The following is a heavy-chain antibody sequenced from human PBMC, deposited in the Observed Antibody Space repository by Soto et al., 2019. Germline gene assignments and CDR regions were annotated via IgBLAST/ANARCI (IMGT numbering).Heavy chain of an antibody. D-gene: IGHD3-3*01. V-gene: IGHV3-23*01. CDR3: AKDHPRITIFGVVTKAPLYYFDY. CDR2: ISGSGGST. CDR1: GFTFSSYA. Sequence: GGSLRLSCAASGFTFSSYAMSWVRQAPGKGLEWVSAISGSGGSTYYADSVKGRFTISRDNSKNTLYLQMNSLRAEDTAVYYCAKDHPRITIFGVVTKAPLYYFDYWGQGTLVTVSS. J-gene: IGHJ4*02.